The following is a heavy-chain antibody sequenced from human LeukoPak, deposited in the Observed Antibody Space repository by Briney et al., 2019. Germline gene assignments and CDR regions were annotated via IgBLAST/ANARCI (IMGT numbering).Heavy chain of an antibody. CDR3: ARNFNYYDSSGYYYEGGCFDY. CDR1: GYTFTSYR. D-gene: IGHD3-22*01. CDR2: ISAYNGNT. Sequence: ASVKVSCKASGYTFTSYRISWVRQAPGQGLEWMGWISAYNGNTNYAQKFQGRVTMTTDISTSTAYMELRSLRSDDTAVYYCARNFNYYDSSGYYYEGGCFDYWGQGTLVTVSS. J-gene: IGHJ4*02. V-gene: IGHV1-18*01.